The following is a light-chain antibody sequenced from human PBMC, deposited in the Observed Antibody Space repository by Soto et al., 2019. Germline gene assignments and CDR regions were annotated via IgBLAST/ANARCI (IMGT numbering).Light chain of an antibody. CDR3: QQYNGYSWT. J-gene: IGKJ1*01. CDR1: QSIDIW. V-gene: IGKV1-5*01. CDR2: DAS. Sequence: DIQMTQSPSTLSASVGDRVTITCRASQSIDIWLAWYQQKPGKAPKLLIYDASSLKSGVPSRFSGSGSGTEFTLTISSLEPDDSATYYCQQYNGYSWTFGQGTKVEIK.